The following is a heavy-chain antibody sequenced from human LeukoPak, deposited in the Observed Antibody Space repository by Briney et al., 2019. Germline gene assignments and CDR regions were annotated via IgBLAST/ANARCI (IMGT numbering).Heavy chain of an antibody. CDR3: ARNLGYCSGGSCQKRGMDV. D-gene: IGHD2-15*01. J-gene: IGHJ6*02. Sequence: GGSLRLSCAASGFTFSSYAMSWVRQAPGKGLEWVSVISGNGGGTYFADSVKGRFTISRDNSKNTLYLQMNSLRAEDTAVYYCARNLGYCSGGSCQKRGMDVWGQGTTVTVSS. V-gene: IGHV3-23*01. CDR2: ISGNGGGT. CDR1: GFTFSSYA.